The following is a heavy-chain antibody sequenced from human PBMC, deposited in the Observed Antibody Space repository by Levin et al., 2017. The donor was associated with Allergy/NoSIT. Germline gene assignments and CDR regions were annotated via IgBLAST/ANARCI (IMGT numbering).Heavy chain of an antibody. CDR1: GFTFSSYG. Sequence: GGSLRLSCAASGFTFSSYGMHWVRQAPGQGLEWVAVISNDENYKFYIDSVKGRFTISRDNSKSTLSLQMNSLRPEDTAVYYCAKDRGPRTLFGYWGQGTLVTVSS. V-gene: IGHV3-30*18. CDR3: AKDRGPRTLFGY. J-gene: IGHJ4*02. CDR2: ISNDENYK.